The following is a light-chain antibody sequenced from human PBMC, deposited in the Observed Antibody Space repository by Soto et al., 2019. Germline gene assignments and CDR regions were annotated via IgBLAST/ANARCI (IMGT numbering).Light chain of an antibody. V-gene: IGLV3-25*03. CDR3: ESADVSVV. CDR2: KDR. CDR1: AFPRQY. J-gene: IGLJ2*01. Sequence: SYELTQPPSVSVSPGQTARITCSGDAFPRQYAYWYQQKPGQAPVLVIYKDRQRPSGIPERFSGSSSGTTVTLTISGVQAEDEADYYCESADVSVVFGGGTQLTVL.